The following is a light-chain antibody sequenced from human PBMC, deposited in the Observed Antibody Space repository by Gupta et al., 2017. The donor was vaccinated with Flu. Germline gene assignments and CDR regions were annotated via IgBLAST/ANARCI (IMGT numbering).Light chain of an antibody. CDR1: SSDVGGYNY. V-gene: IGLV2-8*01. CDR3: SSYAGSNNFV. J-gene: IGLJ1*01. Sequence: QSALTQPPSASGSPGQSVTISCTGTSSDVGGYNYVSWYQQHPDKAPKLMIYAVIKRPSGVPDRFSGSKSGNTASLTVSGLQAEDEADYYCSSYAGSNNFVFGTGTKVTVL. CDR2: AVI.